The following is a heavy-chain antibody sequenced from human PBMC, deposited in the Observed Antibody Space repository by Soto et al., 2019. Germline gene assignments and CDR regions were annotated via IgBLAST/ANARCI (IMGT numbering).Heavy chain of an antibody. D-gene: IGHD6-19*01. CDR3: ARGGSSDWQVALDI. Sequence: QVQQQPWGAGLLKPSETLSLTCAVYAGSFSHYYWNWIRQSPGKGLEWMGKIKHSGSSNYNPSLRSRVSISVDMSKNQFSLRLTSVTAADTAVYYCARGGSSDWQVALDIWGQGTMVTVSS. V-gene: IGHV4-34*01. CDR2: IKHSGSS. CDR1: AGSFSHYY. J-gene: IGHJ3*02.